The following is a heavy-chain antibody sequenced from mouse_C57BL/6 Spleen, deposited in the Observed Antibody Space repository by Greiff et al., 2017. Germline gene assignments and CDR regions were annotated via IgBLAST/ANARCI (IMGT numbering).Heavy chain of an antibody. Sequence: QVQLQQPGAELVKPGASVKLSCKASGYTFTSYWTQWVKQRPGQGLEWIGEIDPSDSYTNYNQKFKGKATLTVDTSSSTAYMQLSSLTSEDSAVYYCAHYDYEDVAYWGQGTLVTVSA. J-gene: IGHJ3*01. D-gene: IGHD2-4*01. V-gene: IGHV1-50*01. CDR3: AHYDYEDVAY. CDR2: IDPSDSYT. CDR1: GYTFTSYW.